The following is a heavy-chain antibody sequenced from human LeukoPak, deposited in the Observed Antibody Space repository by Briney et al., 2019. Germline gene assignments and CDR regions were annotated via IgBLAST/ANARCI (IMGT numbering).Heavy chain of an antibody. J-gene: IGHJ1*01. CDR3: ARHIPQIVALGYFQH. D-gene: IGHD3-22*01. CDR1: GVSISSSSYY. Sequence: PSETLSLTCTVSGVSISSSSYYWGGIRQPPGKGLEWRGSIYYSGSTYYNPSLKSRVTISVDTSKNQFSLKLSSVTAADTAVYYCARHIPQIVALGYFQHWGQGTLVTVSS. CDR2: IYYSGST. V-gene: IGHV4-39*01.